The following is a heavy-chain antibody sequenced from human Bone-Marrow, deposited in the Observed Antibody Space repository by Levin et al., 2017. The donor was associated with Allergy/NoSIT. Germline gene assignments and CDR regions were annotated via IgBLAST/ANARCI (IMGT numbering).Heavy chain of an antibody. D-gene: IGHD3-22*01. CDR3: ARVGKDYYESTLDF. V-gene: IGHV3-74*01. Sequence: GGSLRLSCAASGFTFTNYWMHWVRQVPGKGLVWVSRIDSAGTNTDYADSVKGRFTISRDNAKNTLYLQMNSLRAEDTAVYYCARVGKDYYESTLDFRGQGILVTVSS. J-gene: IGHJ4*02. CDR1: GFTFTNYW. CDR2: IDSAGTNT.